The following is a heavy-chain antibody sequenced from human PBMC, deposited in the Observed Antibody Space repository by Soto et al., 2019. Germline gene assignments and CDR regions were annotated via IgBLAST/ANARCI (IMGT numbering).Heavy chain of an antibody. Sequence: HVQLVESGGGVVQPGRSLRLSCAVSGFNFSSYGMHWVRQAPGKGLEWVAVISYDGSHKASADSVKGRFAISRDNSKNTLFLQMNSLRVEYTAVYYCAKDHVKTSSWPADWGQGTLVTVSS. CDR2: ISYDGSHK. CDR3: AKDHVKTSSWPAD. V-gene: IGHV3-30*18. D-gene: IGHD2-2*01. J-gene: IGHJ4*02. CDR1: GFNFSSYG.